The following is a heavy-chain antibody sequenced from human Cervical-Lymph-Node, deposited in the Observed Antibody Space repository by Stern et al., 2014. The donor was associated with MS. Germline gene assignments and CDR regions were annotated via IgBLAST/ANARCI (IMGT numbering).Heavy chain of an antibody. Sequence: VHLVESGGGVVQPGRSLRLSCAASGFTFSSYGMHWVRQAPGKGLAWVAVIWYDGSNKYYADSVKGRFTISRDNSKNTLYLQMNSLRAEDTAVYYCARSSSPSPYYYYGMDVWGQGTTVTVSS. CDR2: IWYDGSNK. D-gene: IGHD6-13*01. CDR3: ARSSSPSPYYYYGMDV. CDR1: GFTFSSYG. V-gene: IGHV3-33*01. J-gene: IGHJ6*02.